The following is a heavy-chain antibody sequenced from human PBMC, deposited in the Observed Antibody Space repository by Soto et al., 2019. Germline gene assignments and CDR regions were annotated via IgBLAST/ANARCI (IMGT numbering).Heavy chain of an antibody. J-gene: IGHJ6*02. V-gene: IGHV1-69*12. Sequence: QVQLVQSGAEMKKPGSSVKVSCKTSGGTFSSSAISWLRQAPGQGLEWMGGIIPLFRTPDYAQKFQGRDTIAADESTSTAYMELRSLRSEDTAVYYCARDNDRLQLGGNYYYILDVWGQGTTITVSS. D-gene: IGHD4-4*01. CDR1: GGTFSSSA. CDR2: IIPLFRTP. CDR3: ARDNDRLQLGGNYYYILDV.